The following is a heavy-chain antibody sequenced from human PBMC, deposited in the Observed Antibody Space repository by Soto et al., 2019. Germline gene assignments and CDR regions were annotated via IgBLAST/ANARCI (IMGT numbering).Heavy chain of an antibody. CDR1: GGSITSEGSY. J-gene: IGHJ4*02. D-gene: IGHD1-26*01. Sequence: SETLSLTCTVSGGSITSEGSYWSWIRQLPGKGLEWIGYIYYSGSIFYNPFLKSRASISAHSSKKQFSLRLSSVTAADTAVYYCARSRLWEQHFDSWGQGTLVTVSS. CDR3: ARSRLWEQHFDS. V-gene: IGHV4-31*03. CDR2: IYYSGSI.